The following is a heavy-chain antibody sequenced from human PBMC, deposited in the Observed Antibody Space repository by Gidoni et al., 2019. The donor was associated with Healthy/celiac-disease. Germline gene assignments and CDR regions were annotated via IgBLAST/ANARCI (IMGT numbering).Heavy chain of an antibody. CDR2: IYYSGST. CDR1: GGSISSGGYY. CDR3: AREPIAAAGYGRPFDY. J-gene: IGHJ4*02. V-gene: IGHV4-31*03. D-gene: IGHD6-13*01. Sequence: QVQLQESGPGLVKPSQTLSLTCTVSGGSISSGGYYWSWIRQHPGKGLEWIVYIYYSGSTYFNPSLKSRVTISVDTSKNQFSLKLSSVTAADTAVYYCAREPIAAAGYGRPFDYWGQGTLVTVSS.